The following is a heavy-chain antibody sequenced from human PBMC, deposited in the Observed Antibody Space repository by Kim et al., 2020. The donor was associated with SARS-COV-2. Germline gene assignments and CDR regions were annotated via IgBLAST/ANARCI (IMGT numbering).Heavy chain of an antibody. V-gene: IGHV4-59*08. CDR3: ARHRPPRGYCSGGSCYAGFDY. D-gene: IGHD2-15*01. CDR1: GGSISSYY. J-gene: IGHJ4*02. Sequence: SETLSLTCTVSGGSISSYYWCWIRQPPGKGLEWIGYIYYSGSTNYNPSLKSRVTISVDTSKNQFSLKLSSVTAADTAVYYCARHRPPRGYCSGGSCYAGFDYWGQGTLVTVSS. CDR2: IYYSGST.